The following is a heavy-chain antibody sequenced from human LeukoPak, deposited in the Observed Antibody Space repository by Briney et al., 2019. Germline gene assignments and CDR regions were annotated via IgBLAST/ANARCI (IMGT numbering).Heavy chain of an antibody. Sequence: ASVRVSCKASGYTFTSYYMHWVRQAPGQGLEWMGIIDPSGGSSSYAHKFQGRVTMTRDTSTSTVYMELSSLRSEDTAVYYCARLDCSGGSCYSGTDYWGQGTLVTVSS. CDR2: IDPSGGSS. V-gene: IGHV1-46*01. J-gene: IGHJ4*02. CDR1: GYTFTSYY. D-gene: IGHD2-15*01. CDR3: ARLDCSGGSCYSGTDY.